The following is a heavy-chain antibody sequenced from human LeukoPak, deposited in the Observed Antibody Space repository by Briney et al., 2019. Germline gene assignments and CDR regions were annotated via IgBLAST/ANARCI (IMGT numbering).Heavy chain of an antibody. J-gene: IGHJ5*02. D-gene: IGHD6-19*01. Sequence: SETLSLTCAVYGGSFSGYYWSWIRQPPGKGLEWIGEINHSGSTNYNPSLKSRVTISVDTSKNQFSLKLSSVTAADTAVYYCARPARRPSIVAVAGNWFDPWGQGTLVTVSS. V-gene: IGHV4-34*01. CDR1: GGSFSGYY. CDR3: ARPARRPSIVAVAGNWFDP. CDR2: INHSGST.